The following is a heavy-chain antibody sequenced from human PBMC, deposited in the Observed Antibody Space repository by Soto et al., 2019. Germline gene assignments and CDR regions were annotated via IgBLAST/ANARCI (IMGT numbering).Heavy chain of an antibody. J-gene: IGHJ5*02. CDR1: GGSFSGYY. D-gene: IGHD3-3*01. CDR2: INHSGST. V-gene: IGHV4-34*01. CDR3: ARRGVFGVVKGGLDP. Sequence: PSETLSLTCAVYGGSFSGYYWSWIRQPPGKGLEWIGEINHSGSTNYNPSLKSRVTISVDTSKNQFSLKLSSVTAADTAVYYCARRGVFGVVKGGLDPWGQGTLVTVSS.